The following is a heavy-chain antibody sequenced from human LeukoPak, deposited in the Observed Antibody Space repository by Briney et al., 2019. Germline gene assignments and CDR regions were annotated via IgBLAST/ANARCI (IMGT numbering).Heavy chain of an antibody. D-gene: IGHD6-19*01. Sequence: SETLSLTCTVSGGSMTSHYWSWFRQPPGKGLEWIGYIYYSGSTNYNPSLKSRVTISVDRSKNQFSLKLSSVTAADTAVYYCARGGWYEDYWGQGPWSPSPQ. CDR1: GGSMTSHY. J-gene: IGHJ4*02. CDR2: IYYSGST. V-gene: IGHV4-59*11. CDR3: ARGGWYEDY.